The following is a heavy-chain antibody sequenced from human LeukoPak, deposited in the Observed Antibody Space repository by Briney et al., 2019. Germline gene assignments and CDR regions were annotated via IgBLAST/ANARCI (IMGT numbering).Heavy chain of an antibody. D-gene: IGHD2-2*01. CDR1: GGSISSGGYS. CDR3: ARTILGYCSSTRCKINWFDP. Sequence: PSQTLSLTCAVSGGSISSGGYSWSWIRQPPGKGLEWIGYIYHSGSTYYNPSLKSRVTISVDRSKNQFSLKLSSVTAADTAVYYCARTILGYCSSTRCKINWFDPWGQGTLVTVSS. J-gene: IGHJ5*02. V-gene: IGHV4-30-2*01. CDR2: IYHSGST.